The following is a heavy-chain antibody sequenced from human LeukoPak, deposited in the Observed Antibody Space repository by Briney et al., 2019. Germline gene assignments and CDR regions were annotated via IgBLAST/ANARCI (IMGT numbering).Heavy chain of an antibody. Sequence: GGSRRLSCAASGFTFSSYAMSWVRQAPGKGLEWVSGISASSDSIYYTDSVKGRFTISRDNSKNTLYLQMNSLRAEDTAVYYCAKDQSRYSSSWYGDDYWGQGTLVTVSS. CDR2: ISASSDSI. J-gene: IGHJ4*02. CDR3: AKDQSRYSSSWYGDDY. CDR1: GFTFSSYA. D-gene: IGHD6-13*01. V-gene: IGHV3-23*01.